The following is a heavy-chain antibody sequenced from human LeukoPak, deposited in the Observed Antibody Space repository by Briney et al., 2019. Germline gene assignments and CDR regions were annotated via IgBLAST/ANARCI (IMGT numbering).Heavy chain of an antibody. Sequence: ASVKVSCKVSGNTLTKFSMHWVRQAPGKGLEWMGGFDLDEGKRIYAQKLKGRVIMTEDTSTDTAYMEIKSLTFEDTAVYYCAVDSGSYFDYWGQGTLVTVSS. V-gene: IGHV1-24*01. J-gene: IGHJ4*02. D-gene: IGHD1-26*01. CDR2: FDLDEGKR. CDR3: AVDSGSYFDY. CDR1: GNTLTKFS.